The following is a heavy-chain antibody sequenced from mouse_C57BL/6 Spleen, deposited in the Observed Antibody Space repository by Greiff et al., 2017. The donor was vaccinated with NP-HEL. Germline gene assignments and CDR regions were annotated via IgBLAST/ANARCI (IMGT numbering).Heavy chain of an antibody. Sequence: VQLQQSGPVLVKPGASVKMSCKASGYTFTDYYMNWVKQSHGKSLEWIGVINPYNGGTSYNQKFKGKATLTVDKSSSTAYMELNSLTSEDSAVYYCARERLPYYYAMDYWGQGTSVTVSS. D-gene: IGHD2-2*01. CDR3: ARERLPYYYAMDY. V-gene: IGHV1-19*01. CDR1: GYTFTDYY. CDR2: INPYNGGT. J-gene: IGHJ4*01.